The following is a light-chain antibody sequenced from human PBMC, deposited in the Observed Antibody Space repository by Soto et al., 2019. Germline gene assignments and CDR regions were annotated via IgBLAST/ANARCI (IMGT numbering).Light chain of an antibody. CDR3: SSYIRAGPLR. V-gene: IGLV2-14*01. CDR2: EVS. Sequence: QSVLAQPASVSGSPGQSITISCTGTSGDIGGYNCVSWYQQYPGKAPELMIFEVSNRPSGVSNRFSGSESGNTASLTISGLQAEDDADYYCSSYIRAGPLRLGTGTKLTV. CDR1: SGDIGGYNC. J-gene: IGLJ1*01.